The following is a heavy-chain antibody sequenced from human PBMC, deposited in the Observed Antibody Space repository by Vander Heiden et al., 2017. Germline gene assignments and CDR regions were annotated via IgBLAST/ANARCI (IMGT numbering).Heavy chain of an antibody. J-gene: IGHJ5*02. D-gene: IGHD3-22*01. V-gene: IGHV3-30*03. CDR2: ISFDGTKK. CDR3: ARDDYDSSGANWFDP. Sequence: QVQLVESGGGVVQSGRSLRLACAASGFKFSDYRMHWLRQAPGKGLEWLAVISFDGTKKYYADSVTGRFTISRDDSKNTLYLQMNSLRPEDTALYYCARDDYDSSGANWFDPWGQGTLVTVSS. CDR1: GFKFSDYR.